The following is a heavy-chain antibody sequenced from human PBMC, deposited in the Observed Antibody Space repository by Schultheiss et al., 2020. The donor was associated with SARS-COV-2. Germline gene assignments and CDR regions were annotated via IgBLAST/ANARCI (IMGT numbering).Heavy chain of an antibody. V-gene: IGHV3-7*03. CDR1: GFTFSSYS. CDR3: ARSYSGTYYAYDAFDI. D-gene: IGHD1-26*01. CDR2: IKQDGSEK. Sequence: GGSLRLSCAASGFTFSSYSMNWVRQAPGKGLEWVANIKQDGSEKYYVDSVKGRFTISRDNAKNSLYLQMNSLRAEDTAVYYCARSYSGTYYAYDAFDIWGQGTLVTVAS. J-gene: IGHJ3*02.